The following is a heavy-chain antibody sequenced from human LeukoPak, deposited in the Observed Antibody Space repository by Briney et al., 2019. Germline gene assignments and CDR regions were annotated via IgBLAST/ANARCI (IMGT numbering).Heavy chain of an antibody. V-gene: IGHV1-46*01. CDR2: INPSGGST. D-gene: IGHD1-26*01. CDR1: GYTFTSYY. CDR3: AREAVGATGFDY. J-gene: IGHJ4*02. Sequence: ASVKVSCKASGYTFTSYYMHWVRQAPGQGLEWMGIINPSGGSTSYAQKFQGRVTMTRDMSTSTVYMELSSLRSEDTAVYYCAREAVGATGFDYWGQGTLVTVSS.